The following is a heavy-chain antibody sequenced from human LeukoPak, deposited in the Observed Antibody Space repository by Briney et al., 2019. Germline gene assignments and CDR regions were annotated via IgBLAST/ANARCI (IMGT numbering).Heavy chain of an antibody. V-gene: IGHV3-11*01. Sequence: PGWSLRLSCAASGFTFSDYYMSWIRQAPGKGLEWVSFISSGGDTIYSADSVKGRFTISRDNAKNSLYLQMNSLRAEDTAVYYCARDGSRYRGSYYFDYWGQGALVTVSS. CDR1: GFTFSDYY. D-gene: IGHD1-26*01. CDR3: ARDGSRYRGSYYFDY. CDR2: ISSGGDTI. J-gene: IGHJ4*02.